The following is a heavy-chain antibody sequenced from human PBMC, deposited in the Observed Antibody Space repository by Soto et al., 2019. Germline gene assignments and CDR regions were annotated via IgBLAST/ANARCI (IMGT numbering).Heavy chain of an antibody. CDR1: GYTFTIYG. CDR2: ISAYNGNT. V-gene: IGHV1-18*01. CDR3: ARDPGKYSSSWYALYYYYGMDV. J-gene: IGHJ6*02. Sequence: QVQLVQSGAEVKKPGASVKVSCKASGYTFTIYGISWVRQAPGQGLEWMGWISAYNGNTNYAQNLQGRVTMTTDTSTSTAYMELRSLRSDDTAVYYCARDPGKYSSSWYALYYYYGMDVWGQGTTVTVSS. D-gene: IGHD6-13*01.